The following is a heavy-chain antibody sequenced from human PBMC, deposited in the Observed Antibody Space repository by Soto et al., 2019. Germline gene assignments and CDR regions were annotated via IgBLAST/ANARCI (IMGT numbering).Heavy chain of an antibody. CDR1: GGSISSGGYY. Sequence: SETLSLTCTVSGGSISSGGYYWSWIRQHPGKGLEWIGYIYYSGSTNYNPSLKSRVTISVDTSKNQFSLKLSSVTAADTAVYYCAREYYDFWSDTKTGFDPWGQGTLVTVSS. CDR3: AREYYDFWSDTKTGFDP. J-gene: IGHJ5*02. D-gene: IGHD3-3*01. CDR2: IYYSGST. V-gene: IGHV4-61*08.